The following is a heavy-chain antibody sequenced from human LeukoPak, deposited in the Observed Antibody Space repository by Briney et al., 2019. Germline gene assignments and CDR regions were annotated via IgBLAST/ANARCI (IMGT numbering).Heavy chain of an antibody. CDR2: INHSGST. Sequence: PSETLSPTCAVYGGSFSGYYWSWIRQPPGKGLEWIGEINHSGSTNYNPSLKSRVTKSVDTSKNQFSLKLSSVTAADTAVYYCARLRTIFGVVNYYYYMDVWGKGTTVTVSS. J-gene: IGHJ6*03. V-gene: IGHV4-34*01. D-gene: IGHD3-3*01. CDR1: GGSFSGYY. CDR3: ARLRTIFGVVNYYYYMDV.